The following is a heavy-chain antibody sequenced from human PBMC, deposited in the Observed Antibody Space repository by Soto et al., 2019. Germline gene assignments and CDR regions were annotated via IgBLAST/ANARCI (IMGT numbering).Heavy chain of an antibody. J-gene: IGHJ4*02. CDR2: IYYSGST. CDR3: ARDTLSALLD. D-gene: IGHD3-10*01. V-gene: IGHV4-59*01. Sequence: SETLSLTCTVSGGSISSYYWSWIRQPPGKGLEWTGYIYYSGSTNYNPSLKSRVTISVDTSKNQFSLKLSSVTAADTAVYYCARDTLSALLDWGQGTLVTVSS. CDR1: GGSISSYY.